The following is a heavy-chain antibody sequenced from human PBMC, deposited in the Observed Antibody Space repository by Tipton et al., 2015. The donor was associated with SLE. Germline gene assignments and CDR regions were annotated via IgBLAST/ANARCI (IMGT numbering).Heavy chain of an antibody. CDR1: GDSIDMNSHY. D-gene: IGHD6-19*01. CDR3: ARHFYNIGWNHFDN. CDR2: IYYSGNT. Sequence: TLSLTCTVSGDSIDMNSHYWGWIRQPPGKGLEWIGSIYYSGNTYHNPSLKSRVTISIDTSKNQFSLNLNSVTAADTAVYYCARHFYNIGWNHFDNWGPGTLVTVSS. J-gene: IGHJ4*02. V-gene: IGHV4-39*07.